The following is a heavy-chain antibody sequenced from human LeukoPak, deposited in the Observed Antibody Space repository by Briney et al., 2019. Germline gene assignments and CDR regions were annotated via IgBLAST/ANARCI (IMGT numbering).Heavy chain of an antibody. J-gene: IGHJ6*02. CDR1: GFTLSSYA. CDR3: ARVKSGIDF. Sequence: GGSLRLSCAASGFTLSSYAVTWVRQAPGKGLEWVSYISSSSSTIYYADSVKGRFTISRDNAKNSLYLQMNSLRAEDTAVYYCARVKSGIDFWGQGTTVTVSS. D-gene: IGHD1-26*01. V-gene: IGHV3-48*04. CDR2: ISSSSSTI.